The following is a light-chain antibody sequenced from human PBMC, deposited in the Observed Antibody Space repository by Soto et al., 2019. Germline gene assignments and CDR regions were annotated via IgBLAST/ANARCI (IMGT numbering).Light chain of an antibody. Sequence: QSVLTQPPSVSAAPGQKVTISCSGSGSNIVENSVAWFQQFPGTAPKLLIHDNDNRPSGIPDRVSGSKSGTSATLAITGLQPGDEADYYCGAWDTSVSAWLFGGGTKVTVL. CDR1: GSNIVENS. J-gene: IGLJ2*01. CDR2: DND. V-gene: IGLV1-51*01. CDR3: GAWDTSVSAWL.